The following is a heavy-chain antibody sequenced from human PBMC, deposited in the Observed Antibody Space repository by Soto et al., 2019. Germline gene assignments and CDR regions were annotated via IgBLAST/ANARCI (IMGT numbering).Heavy chain of an antibody. CDR1: GFTFSSYA. CDR2: ISYDGSNK. V-gene: IGHV3-30-3*01. CDR3: AREKKAYCSGGSCYPEYFQH. J-gene: IGHJ1*01. Sequence: PGGSLRLSCAASGFTFSSYAMHWVRQAPGKGLEWVAVISYDGSNKYYADSVKGRFTISRDNSKNTLYLQMNSLRAEDTAVYYCAREKKAYCSGGSCYPEYFQHWGQGT. D-gene: IGHD2-15*01.